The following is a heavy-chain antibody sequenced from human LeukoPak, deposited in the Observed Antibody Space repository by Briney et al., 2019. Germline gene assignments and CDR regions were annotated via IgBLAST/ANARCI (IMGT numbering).Heavy chain of an antibody. V-gene: IGHV4-30-4*01. CDR3: ARPYYYDSRIDP. CDR2: MYYSGST. Sequence: SETLSLTCTVSGGSISSGDYDWGWIRQPPGKGLEWIAYMYYSGSTYYNPSLKSRVTMSADTSKNQLSLKLSSVTAADTAVYYCARPYYYDSRIDPWGQGILVTVSS. CDR1: GGSISSGDYD. D-gene: IGHD3-22*01. J-gene: IGHJ5*02.